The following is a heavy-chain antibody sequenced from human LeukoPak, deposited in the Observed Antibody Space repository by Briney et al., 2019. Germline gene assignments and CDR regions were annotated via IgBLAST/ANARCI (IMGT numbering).Heavy chain of an antibody. V-gene: IGHV1-18*01. J-gene: IGHJ6*03. CDR1: GYTFTSYG. CDR3: ARAVIPGAITHYMDV. Sequence: ASVKVSCKASGYTFTSYGISWVRQAPGQGLEWMGWISGWDGDTNYAPKFQGRVTLTTDTSTNTAYMELSSLRSEDTAVYYCARAVIPGAITHYMDVWGKGTTVTVSS. CDR2: ISGWDGDT. D-gene: IGHD2-2*01.